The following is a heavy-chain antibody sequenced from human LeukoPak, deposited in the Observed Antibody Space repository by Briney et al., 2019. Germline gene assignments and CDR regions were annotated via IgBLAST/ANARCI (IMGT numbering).Heavy chain of an antibody. Sequence: GGSLRLSCAASGFTFSSYGMHWVRQAPGKGLEWVALISYDGSDQYYPDSVRGRFTVSRDDSKNTLYLQMDSLRAEDTAVYYCAKAGIFGVVSKYYYYGMDVWGQGTTVTVSS. CDR2: ISYDGSDQ. CDR3: AKAGIFGVVSKYYYYGMDV. CDR1: GFTFSSYG. D-gene: IGHD3-3*01. V-gene: IGHV3-30*18. J-gene: IGHJ6*02.